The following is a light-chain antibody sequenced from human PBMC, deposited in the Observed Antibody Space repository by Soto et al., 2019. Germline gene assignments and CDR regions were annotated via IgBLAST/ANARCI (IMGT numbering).Light chain of an antibody. J-gene: IGLJ1*01. CDR2: EVS. V-gene: IGLV2-14*01. CDR1: SSDVGSYNY. CDR3: TSYTSGTYV. Sequence: QSALTQPASVSGSPGQSITISCTGTSSDVGSYNYVSWYQQHPGKAPKLMIFEVSNRPSGVSNRLSGSKSGNTASLTISGLQAEDEADYYCTSYTSGTYVFGTGTKVTVL.